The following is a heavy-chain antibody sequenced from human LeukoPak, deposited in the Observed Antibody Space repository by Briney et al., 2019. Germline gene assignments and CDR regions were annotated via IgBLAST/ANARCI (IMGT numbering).Heavy chain of an antibody. CDR2: ISSSSSTI. V-gene: IGHV3-48*01. Sequence: GGSLRLSCAASGFTFSSYSMNWVRQAPGKGLEWVSYISSSSSTIYYADSMKGRFTISRDNAKNSLYLQMNSLRAEDTAVYYCARDRNTMIVVVPYAFDIWGQGTMVTVSS. D-gene: IGHD3-22*01. J-gene: IGHJ3*02. CDR3: ARDRNTMIVVVPYAFDI. CDR1: GFTFSSYS.